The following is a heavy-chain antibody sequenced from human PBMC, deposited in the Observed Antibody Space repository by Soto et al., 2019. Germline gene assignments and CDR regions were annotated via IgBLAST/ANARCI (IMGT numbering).Heavy chain of an antibody. D-gene: IGHD6-13*01. V-gene: IGHV3-23*01. CDR1: GFTFSSYA. CDR3: AKGSSPAGTAAGPPSGYYYYMDV. J-gene: IGHJ6*03. CDR2: ISGSGGST. Sequence: GGSLRLSCAASGFTFSSYAMNWVRQAPGKGLEWVSAISGSGGSTYYADSVKGRFTISRDNSKNTLYLQMNSLRAEDTAVYYCAKGSSPAGTAAGPPSGYYYYMDVWGKGTTVTVSS.